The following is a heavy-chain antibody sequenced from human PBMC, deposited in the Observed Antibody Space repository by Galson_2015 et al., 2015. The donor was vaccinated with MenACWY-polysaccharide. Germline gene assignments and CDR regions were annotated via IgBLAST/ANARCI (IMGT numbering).Heavy chain of an antibody. V-gene: IGHV3-23*01. D-gene: IGHD5-18*01. CDR2: ISGGGGST. Sequence: SLRLSCAASGFTFSSYAMSWVRQAPGKGLEWVAAISGGGGSTYYADSVKGRFTISRDNSNNTLYLQMNSLRAEDTAVYYCARDMHSYGWNYLDYWGQGTLVTVSS. CDR1: GFTFSSYA. CDR3: ARDMHSYGWNYLDY. J-gene: IGHJ4*02.